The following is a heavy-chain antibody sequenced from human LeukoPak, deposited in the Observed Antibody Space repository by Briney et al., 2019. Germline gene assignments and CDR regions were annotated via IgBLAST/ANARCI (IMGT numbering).Heavy chain of an antibody. D-gene: IGHD6-19*01. CDR1: EYTFTGYY. CDR3: ARDPGYSSADDAFDI. J-gene: IGHJ3*02. CDR2: INPNSGGT. V-gene: IGHV1-2*06. Sequence: ASVKVSCKASEYTFTGYYMHWVRQAPGQGLEWMGRINPNSGGTNYAQKFQGRVTMTRDTSISTAYMELSRLRSDDTAVYYCARDPGYSSADDAFDIWGQGTMVTVSS.